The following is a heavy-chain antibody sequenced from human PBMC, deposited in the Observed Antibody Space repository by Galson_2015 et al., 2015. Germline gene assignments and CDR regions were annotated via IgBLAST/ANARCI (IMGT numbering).Heavy chain of an antibody. J-gene: IGHJ4*02. CDR3: AKSTMITFGGVTEIDY. CDR2: ISGSGGST. CDR1: GFTFSSFW. Sequence: SLRLSCAASGFTFSSFWMHWVRQAPGKGLEWVSAISGSGGSTYYADSVRGRFTISRDNSKNTLYLQMNSLRAEDTAVYYCAKSTMITFGGVTEIDYGGQGTLVTVSS. D-gene: IGHD3-16*01. V-gene: IGHV3-23*01.